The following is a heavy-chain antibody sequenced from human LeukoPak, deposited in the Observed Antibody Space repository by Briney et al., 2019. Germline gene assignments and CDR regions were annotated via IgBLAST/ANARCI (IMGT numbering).Heavy chain of an antibody. CDR2: ISYDGSNK. D-gene: IGHD3-3*01. CDR1: GFTFSSYG. Sequence: GGSLRLSCAASGFTFSSYGMHWVRQAPGKGLEWVAVISYDGSNKYYADSVKGRFTISRDNSKNTLYLQMTSLRAEDTAVYYCAGQLELRFLEWLFDYWGQGTLVTVSS. CDR3: AGQLELRFLEWLFDY. V-gene: IGHV3-30*03. J-gene: IGHJ4*02.